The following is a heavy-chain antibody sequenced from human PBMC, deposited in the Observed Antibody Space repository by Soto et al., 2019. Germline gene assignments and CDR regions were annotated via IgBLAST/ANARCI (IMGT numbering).Heavy chain of an antibody. CDR2: IYYSGST. Sequence: SETLSLTCTVSGGSISSYYWSWIRQPPGKGLEWIGYIYYSGSTNYNPSLKSRVTISVDTSKNQFSLKLSSVTAADTAVYYCARDPIGRGTVTTRGSWFDPWGQGTLVTVSS. D-gene: IGHD4-17*01. CDR1: GGSISSYY. J-gene: IGHJ5*02. V-gene: IGHV4-59*01. CDR3: ARDPIGRGTVTTRGSWFDP.